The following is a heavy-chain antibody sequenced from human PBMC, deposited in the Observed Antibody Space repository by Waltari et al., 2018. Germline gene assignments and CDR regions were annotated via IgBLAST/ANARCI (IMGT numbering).Heavy chain of an antibody. CDR2: FSYTGNT. CDR3: ARGLGAIY. Sequence: QLQMQESGPGLVRPSETLSLTCTVSGGSITTITYFWGWIRQPPGKGLEWIARFSYTGNTYYNPSLKSRVTISGDTSKNQFSLLLSSVTAADTAVYYCARGLGAIYWGHGTLVTVSS. V-gene: IGHV4-39*07. J-gene: IGHJ4*01. CDR1: GGSITTITYF. D-gene: IGHD2-21*01.